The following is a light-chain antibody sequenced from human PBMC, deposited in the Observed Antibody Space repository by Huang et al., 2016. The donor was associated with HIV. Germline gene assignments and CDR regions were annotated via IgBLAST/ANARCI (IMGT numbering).Light chain of an antibody. CDR2: GAS. J-gene: IGKJ4*01. Sequence: EIVMTQSPATLSVSPGERATLSCRASQSVSSNLAWYQQKPGQAPGLLLYGASTRSTGSPARFSGSGSGTEFTLTISSLQSEDFAVYYCQQYNNWPLTFGGGTKVEIK. V-gene: IGKV3-15*01. CDR1: QSVSSN. CDR3: QQYNNWPLT.